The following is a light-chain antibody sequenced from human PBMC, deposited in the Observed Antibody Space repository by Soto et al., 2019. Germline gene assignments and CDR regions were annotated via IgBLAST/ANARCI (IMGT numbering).Light chain of an antibody. V-gene: IGKV1-27*01. CDR2: AAS. CDR3: QKYSSVPV. CDR1: QGISNY. J-gene: IGKJ3*01. Sequence: IQMTQSPSSLPASVGDRVTITCRASQGISNYVAWYQQKPGKPPKLLIYAASTLQSGVPSRFSGSGSGTDFTLTINSLQPEDVATYSCQKYSSVPVFGPGTKVDIK.